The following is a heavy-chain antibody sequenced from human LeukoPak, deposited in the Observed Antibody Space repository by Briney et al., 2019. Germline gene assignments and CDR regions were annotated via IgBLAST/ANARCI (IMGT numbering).Heavy chain of an antibody. D-gene: IGHD3-9*01. J-gene: IGHJ3*02. CDR2: IKQDGSEK. CDR3: ASELRYLDWLDAFDI. V-gene: IGHV3-7*03. CDR1: GFTFSSYW. Sequence: GGSLRLSCAASGFTFSSYWMSWVRQAPGKGLEWVANIKQDGSEKYYVDSVKGRFTISRDNAKNSLYLQMNSLRAEDTAVYYCASELRYLDWLDAFDIWGQGTMVTVSS.